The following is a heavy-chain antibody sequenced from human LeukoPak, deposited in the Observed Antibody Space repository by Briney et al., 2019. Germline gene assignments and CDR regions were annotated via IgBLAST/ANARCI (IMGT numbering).Heavy chain of an antibody. CDR3: ARVFGVATSLVGY. CDR2: INHSGNT. V-gene: IGHV4-34*01. CDR1: GGSFSGYY. J-gene: IGHJ4*02. Sequence: SETLSLTCAVYGGSFSGYYWSWIRQPPGKGLEWIGEINHSGNTNYNPSLKSRVTISVDTSKNQFSLKLSSVTAADTAVYYCARVFGVATSLVGYWGQGTLVTVSS. D-gene: IGHD3-3*01.